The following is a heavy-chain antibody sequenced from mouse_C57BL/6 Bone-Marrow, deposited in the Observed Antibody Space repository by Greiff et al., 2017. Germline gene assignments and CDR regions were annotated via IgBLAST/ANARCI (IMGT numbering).Heavy chain of an antibody. CDR3: ARVGMGMDY. CDR2: NNPNHGGT. Sequence: VQLQQSGPELVKPGASVKIPCKASGYTFTDYNMDWVKQSHGKSLEWIGDNNPNHGGTIYNQKFKGKATLTVDKSSSTAYMELRSLTSEDTAVYYCARVGMGMDYWGQGTSVTVSS. J-gene: IGHJ4*01. CDR1: GYTFTDYN. V-gene: IGHV1-18*01. D-gene: IGHD4-1*01.